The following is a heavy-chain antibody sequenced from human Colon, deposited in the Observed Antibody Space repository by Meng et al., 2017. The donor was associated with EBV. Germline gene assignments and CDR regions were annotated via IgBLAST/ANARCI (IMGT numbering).Heavy chain of an antibody. CDR1: GDRVSSNSAA. J-gene: IGHJ4*02. D-gene: IGHD1-26*01. CDR2: TYYRSKWYN. V-gene: IGHV6-1*01. Sequence: VHVTPAGPELVNTSHTPSTTFAISGDRVSSNSAAWNWIRQSPSRGLEWLGRTYYRSKWYNDYAVSVKSRITINPATSKNQFSLQLNSVTPEDTAVYYCARVAVGISSFDYWGQGTLVTVSS. CDR3: ARVAVGISSFDY.